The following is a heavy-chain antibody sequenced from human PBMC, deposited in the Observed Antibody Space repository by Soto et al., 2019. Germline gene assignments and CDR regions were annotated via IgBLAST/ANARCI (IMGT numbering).Heavy chain of an antibody. CDR1: GFTFSSDA. D-gene: IGHD3-10*01. CDR2: ISYDGSNK. V-gene: IGHV3-30-3*01. Sequence: QVQLVESGGGVVQPGRSLRLSCAASGFTFSSDAMHWVRQAPGKGLEWVAVISYDGSNKYYADSVKGRFTISRDNSKNKLYLQMNSLRAEDTAVYYCARDRRGVAGCWGQGTLVTVSS. CDR3: ARDRRGVAGC. J-gene: IGHJ4*02.